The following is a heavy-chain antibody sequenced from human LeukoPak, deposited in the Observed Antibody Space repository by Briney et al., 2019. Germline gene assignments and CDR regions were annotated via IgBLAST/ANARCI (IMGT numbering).Heavy chain of an antibody. D-gene: IGHD3-10*01. V-gene: IGHV3-48*03. CDR1: GFTFSSYE. CDR2: ISSSGSTI. J-gene: IGHJ5*02. Sequence: PGGSLRLSCSASGFTFSSYEMNWVRQAPGKGLEWVSYISSSGSTIYYADSVKGRFTISRDNAKHSLYLQMNSLRAEDTAVYYCTRDLDGSGSYNWFDPWGLGTLVTVSS. CDR3: TRDLDGSGSYNWFDP.